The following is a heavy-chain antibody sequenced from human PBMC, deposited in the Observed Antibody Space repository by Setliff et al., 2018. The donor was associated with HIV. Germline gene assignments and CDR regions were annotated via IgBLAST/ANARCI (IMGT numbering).Heavy chain of an antibody. D-gene: IGHD1-7*01. CDR2: INHSGST. J-gene: IGHJ5*01. Sequence: SETLRLSCAASGFIFSTNWMSWIRQPPGKGLEWIGEINHSGSTNYNPSLKRRVTISVDTSKNQFSLKLNSVTAADTAVYYCARVRLELRQYWFDSWGQGSPVTVSS. V-gene: IGHV4-34*01. CDR1: GFIFSTNW. CDR3: ARVRLELRQYWFDS.